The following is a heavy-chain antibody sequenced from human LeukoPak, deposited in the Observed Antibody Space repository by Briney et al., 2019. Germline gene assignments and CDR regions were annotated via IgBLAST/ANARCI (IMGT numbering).Heavy chain of an antibody. CDR1: GYTFTGYY. CDR2: INPNSGGT. CDR3: AREIKTYYDILTGYSPDAFDI. Sequence: VASVKVSCKASGYTFTGYYMHWVRQAPGQGLEWMGWINPNSGGTNYAQKFQGRVTMTRDTSISTAYMELSRLRSDDTAVYYCAREIKTYYDILTGYSPDAFDIWGQGTMVTVSS. V-gene: IGHV1-2*02. D-gene: IGHD3-9*01. J-gene: IGHJ3*02.